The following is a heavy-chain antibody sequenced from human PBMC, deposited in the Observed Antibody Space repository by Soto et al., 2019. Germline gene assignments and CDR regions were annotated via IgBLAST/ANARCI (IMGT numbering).Heavy chain of an antibody. CDR1: GGSISSGGYY. CDR2: IYYSGST. CDR3: AREPRITIFGVPRYYYYGMDV. V-gene: IGHV4-31*03. J-gene: IGHJ6*02. Sequence: PSETLSLTCTVSGGSISSGGYYWSWIRQHPGKGLEWIGYIYYSGSTYYNPSLKSRVTISVDTSKNQFSLKLSSVTAADTAVYYCAREPRITIFGVPRYYYYGMDVWGQGTTVTVS. D-gene: IGHD3-3*01.